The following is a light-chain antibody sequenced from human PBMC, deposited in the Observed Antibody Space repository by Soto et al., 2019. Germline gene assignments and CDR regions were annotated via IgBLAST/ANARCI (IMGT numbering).Light chain of an antibody. J-gene: IGKJ5*01. Sequence: DFVMTQSLDSLAVSLGERATINCKSSQSVLSTSNNKNYLAWFQHTPGQPPKLVIYWASVRASGVPDRFSGSGSGTDFTLTISSLQAEDVAVYYCQQYHSDPITFGQGTRLEI. V-gene: IGKV4-1*01. CDR2: WAS. CDR3: QQYHSDPIT. CDR1: QSVLSTSNNKNY.